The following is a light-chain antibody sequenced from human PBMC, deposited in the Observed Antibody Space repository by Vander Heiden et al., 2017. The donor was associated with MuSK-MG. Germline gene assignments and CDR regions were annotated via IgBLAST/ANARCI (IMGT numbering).Light chain of an antibody. Sequence: SSELTQDPAVSVALGQTVRITCQGDSLRSYYASWYQQKPGQAPVLVIYGKNNRPSGIPDRFSGSSSGNTASVTITGAQAEDEADYYCNSRDSSGHVVFGGGTKLTVL. CDR1: SLRSYY. V-gene: IGLV3-19*01. J-gene: IGLJ2*01. CDR3: NSRDSSGHVV. CDR2: GKN.